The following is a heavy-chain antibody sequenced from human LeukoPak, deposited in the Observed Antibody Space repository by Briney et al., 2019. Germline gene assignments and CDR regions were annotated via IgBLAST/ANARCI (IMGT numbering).Heavy chain of an antibody. CDR1: GFTVSSNY. Sequence: PGGSLRLSCAASGFTVSSNYMSWVRQAPGKGLEWVSLIYSGGTTYYADSVKGRFTISRDNSKNTLYLQMDSLKAEDTAVYYCARGKLGAATLDYWGQGTLVTVSS. D-gene: IGHD1-26*01. V-gene: IGHV3-53*01. CDR2: IYSGGTT. CDR3: ARGKLGAATLDY. J-gene: IGHJ4*02.